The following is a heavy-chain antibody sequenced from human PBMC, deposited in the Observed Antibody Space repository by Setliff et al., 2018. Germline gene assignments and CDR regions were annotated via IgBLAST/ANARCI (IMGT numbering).Heavy chain of an antibody. V-gene: IGHV3-23*01. Sequence: TGGSLRLSCAASGFTFSSYVMSWVRQAPGKGLEWVSMISGSAQTTYYADSVKGRFTISRDNSKNTAYLEMNSLRAEDTAVYYCVKDRYCSDASCSPDYFDYWGQGTLVTVSS. D-gene: IGHD2-15*01. J-gene: IGHJ4*02. CDR1: GFTFSSYV. CDR3: VKDRYCSDASCSPDYFDY. CDR2: ISGSAQTT.